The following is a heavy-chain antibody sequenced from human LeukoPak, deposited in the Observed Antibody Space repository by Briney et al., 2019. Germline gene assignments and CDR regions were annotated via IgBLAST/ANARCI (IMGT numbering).Heavy chain of an antibody. CDR2: ISYDGSNK. V-gene: IGHV3-30-3*01. J-gene: IGHJ3*02. CDR3: ASGSVLDAFDI. Sequence: PGRSLRLSCAASGFTFSSYAMHWVRQAPGKGLEWVAVISYDGSNKYYADSVKGRFTISRDNSKNTLYLQMNSLRAEDTAVYYCASGSVLDAFDIWGQGTMVTVSS. D-gene: IGHD6-6*01. CDR1: GFTFSSYA.